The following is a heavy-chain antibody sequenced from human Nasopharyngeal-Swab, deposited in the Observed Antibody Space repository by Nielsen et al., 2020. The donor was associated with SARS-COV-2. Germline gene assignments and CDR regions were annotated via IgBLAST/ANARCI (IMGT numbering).Heavy chain of an antibody. CDR3: ARHGGFCSSTNCYGGWFDP. J-gene: IGHJ5*02. D-gene: IGHD2-2*01. CDR1: GYTFSSYW. V-gene: IGHV5-51*01. Sequence: GASLKISCQGSGYTFSSYWIAWVRQMPGKGLEWMGMIYPSDSDTRYSPYFQGQVTMSVDKSINTAYLHWSSLKASDTAMYYCARHGGFCSSTNCYGGWFDPWGQGTQVIVSS. CDR2: IYPSDSDT.